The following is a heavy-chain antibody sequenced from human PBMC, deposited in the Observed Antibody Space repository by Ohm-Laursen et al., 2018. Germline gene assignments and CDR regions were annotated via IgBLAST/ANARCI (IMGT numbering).Heavy chain of an antibody. V-gene: IGHV3-74*01. CDR1: GFTFSSYW. CDR3: ASLGYCSGGSCLWAFDI. D-gene: IGHD2-15*01. J-gene: IGHJ3*02. Sequence: SLRLSCAASGFTFSSYWMHWVRQAPGKGLVWVSRINSDGSSTSYADSVKGRFTISRDNAKNTLYLQMSSLRAEDTAVYYCASLGYCSGGSCLWAFDIWGQGTMVTVSS. CDR2: INSDGSST.